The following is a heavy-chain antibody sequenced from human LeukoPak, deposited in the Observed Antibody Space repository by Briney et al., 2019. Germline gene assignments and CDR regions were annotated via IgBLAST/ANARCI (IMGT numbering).Heavy chain of an antibody. Sequence: SVKVSCKASGFTFTSSAMQWVRQARGQRLEWIGWIVVGSGNTNYAQKFQERVTITRDMSTSTAYMELSSLRSEDTAVYYCAADSSKKVDYYYYYYGMDVWGQGTTVTVSS. CDR2: IVVGSGNT. J-gene: IGHJ6*02. CDR1: GFTFTSSA. V-gene: IGHV1-58*02. D-gene: IGHD5-12*01. CDR3: AADSSKKVDYYYYYYGMDV.